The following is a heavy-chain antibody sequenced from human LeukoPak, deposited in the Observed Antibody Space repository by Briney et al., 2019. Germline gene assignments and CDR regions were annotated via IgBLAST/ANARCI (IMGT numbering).Heavy chain of an antibody. V-gene: IGHV3-30*02. CDR3: AKESRLPLDY. CDR2: IRYDGSNK. D-gene: IGHD6-25*01. CDR1: GFTFSDYY. Sequence: GGSLRLSCAASGFTFSDYYMAWIRQAPGKGLEWVAFIRYDGSNKYYADSVKGRFTISRDNSKNTLYLQMNSLRAEDTAVYYCAKESRLPLDYWGQGTLVTVSS. J-gene: IGHJ4*02.